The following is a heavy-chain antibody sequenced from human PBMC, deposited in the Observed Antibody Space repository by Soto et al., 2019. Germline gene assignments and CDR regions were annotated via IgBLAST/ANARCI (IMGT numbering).Heavy chain of an antibody. CDR1: GGTFSSYA. CDR3: ARGIQLWLLAFDI. D-gene: IGHD5-18*01. CDR2: IIPIFGTA. V-gene: IGHV1-69*13. Sequence: SVKVSCKASGGTFSSYAISWARQAPGQGLEWMGGIIPIFGTANYAQKFQGRVTITADESTSTAYMELSSLRSEDTAVYYCARGIQLWLLAFDIWGQGTMVTVSS. J-gene: IGHJ3*02.